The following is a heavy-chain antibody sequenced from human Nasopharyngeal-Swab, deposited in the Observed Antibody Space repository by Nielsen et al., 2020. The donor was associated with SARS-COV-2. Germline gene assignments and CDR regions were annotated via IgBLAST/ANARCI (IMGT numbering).Heavy chain of an antibody. CDR2: IYSGGST. J-gene: IGHJ4*02. D-gene: IGHD3-16*01. V-gene: IGHV3-53*01. CDR1: AFTVSSNY. CDR3: ARDMGGMEDY. Sequence: GGSLRLSCAASAFTVSSNYMGWVRQAPGKGLEWVSVIYSGGSTYYADSVKGRFTISRDNSKNTLYLQMNSLRAEDTAVYYCARDMGGMEDYWGQGTLVTVSS.